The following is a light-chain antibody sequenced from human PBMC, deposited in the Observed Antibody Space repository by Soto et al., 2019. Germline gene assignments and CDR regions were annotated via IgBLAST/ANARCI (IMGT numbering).Light chain of an antibody. CDR2: EVT. V-gene: IGLV2-14*03. J-gene: IGLJ3*02. CDR3: IAYATSSNWV. CDR1: SSDVGVFNY. Sequence: QSVLTQPASVSGSPGQSITISCTGTSSDVGVFNYVSWYQQHPGRVPKLLIYEVTHRPSGVSDRFSGSKSGNTASLTISRVRPEDESTYFCIAYATSSNWVFGGGTKVTVL.